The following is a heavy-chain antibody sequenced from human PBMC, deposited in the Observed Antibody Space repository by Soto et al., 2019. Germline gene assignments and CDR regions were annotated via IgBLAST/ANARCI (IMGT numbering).Heavy chain of an antibody. V-gene: IGHV4-39*01. CDR2: SFYRGST. Sequence: QLQLQESGPGLVKPSETLSLTCTVSGGSISSRSHYWGWIRQSPGKHLEWIGSSFYRGSTHYNPSPKTRVSRSVDTSKNQVSLKLYSDTAADTTVYYCATADGFGVVTPFFEYWGQGILVTVSS. CDR3: ATADGFGVVTPFFEY. D-gene: IGHD3-3*01. CDR1: GGSISSRSHY. J-gene: IGHJ4*02.